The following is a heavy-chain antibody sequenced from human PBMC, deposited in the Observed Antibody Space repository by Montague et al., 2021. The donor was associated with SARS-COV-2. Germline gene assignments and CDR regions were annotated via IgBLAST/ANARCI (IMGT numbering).Heavy chain of an antibody. V-gene: IGHV4-59*01. CDR2: IYYSGST. J-gene: IGHJ4*02. D-gene: IGHD6-13*01. Sequence: SETLSLTCTVSGGSISSYYWSWIRQPPGKGLEWIGYIYYSGSTNYNPSLKSRVTISVYTSKNQFSLKLSSVTAADTAVYYCARGTAAGTNFDYWGQGTLVTVSS. CDR1: GGSISSYY. CDR3: ARGTAAGTNFDY.